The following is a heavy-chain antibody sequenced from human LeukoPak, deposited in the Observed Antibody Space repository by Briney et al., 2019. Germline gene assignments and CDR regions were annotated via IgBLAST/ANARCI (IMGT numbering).Heavy chain of an antibody. CDR2: ISNTGGST. V-gene: IGHV3-23*01. D-gene: IGHD2-15*01. Sequence: PGGSLRLSCAASGFSFSSYAMTWARQAPGKGLEWVSAISNTGGSTYYADSVKGRFTISRDKSKNTLSLQMNSLRAEDTAVYYCAQQVGYCSSGSCYFTYWGQGTLVTVSS. J-gene: IGHJ1*01. CDR3: AQQVGYCSSGSCYFTY. CDR1: GFSFSSYA.